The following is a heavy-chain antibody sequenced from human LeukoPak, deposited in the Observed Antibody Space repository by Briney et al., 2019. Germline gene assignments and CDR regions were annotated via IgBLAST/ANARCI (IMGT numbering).Heavy chain of an antibody. Sequence: PGGSLRLSCAASTFSFTNYAMHWVRQAPGKGLEWVAIISYDGDNEHYADSVKGRFTISRDNSQNTLFLQMNSLRPEDTAVYYCARDRFYFRGYISGGPLHYFDYWGQGTLVTVSS. CDR3: ARDRFYFRGYISGGPLHYFDY. CDR1: TFSFTNYA. V-gene: IGHV3-30-3*01. CDR2: ISYDGDNE. D-gene: IGHD2/OR15-2a*01. J-gene: IGHJ4*02.